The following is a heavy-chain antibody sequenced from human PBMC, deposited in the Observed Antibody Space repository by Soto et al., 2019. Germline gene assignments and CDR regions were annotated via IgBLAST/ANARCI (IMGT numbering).Heavy chain of an antibody. CDR1: GYSISSSNW. Sequence: QVQLQESGPGLVKPSDTLSLTCAVSGYSISSSNWWGWIRQPPGKGLEWIGDIDYSWTTYYNPSLTSRVTMSVDPSRNQFSLKLTSVTAVDTAVYYCARREIQGPIDYWGEGTLITVSS. V-gene: IGHV4-28*01. CDR2: IDYSWTT. CDR3: ARREIQGPIDY. J-gene: IGHJ4*02. D-gene: IGHD1-26*01.